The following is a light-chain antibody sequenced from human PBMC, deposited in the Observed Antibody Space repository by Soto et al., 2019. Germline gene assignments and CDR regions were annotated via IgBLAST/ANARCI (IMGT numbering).Light chain of an antibody. J-gene: IGKJ4*01. CDR3: QQRHSSPLT. Sequence: ENVLTQSPATLSLSPGEGATLSCRASESVGSDLAWYQQKPGQPPRLLIYDVSGRATGVPARFSSSGSRSACTHTLSSLDPEDFALYYRQQRHSSPLTFGGGTKVEIK. CDR1: ESVGSD. V-gene: IGKV3-11*01. CDR2: DVS.